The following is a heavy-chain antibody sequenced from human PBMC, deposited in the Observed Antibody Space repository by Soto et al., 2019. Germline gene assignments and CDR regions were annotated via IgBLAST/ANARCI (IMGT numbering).Heavy chain of an antibody. D-gene: IGHD2-2*01. CDR3: TTLNSHYCSSTSCPPSY. V-gene: IGHV3-15*07. CDR2: IKSKTDGGTT. Sequence: GGSLRLSCAASGFTFINSWMNWVLQAPGKGLEWVGRIKSKTDGGTTDYAAPVKGRFTISRDDSKNTLYLQMNSLKTEDTAVYYCTTLNSHYCSSTSCPPSYWGQGTLVTVSS. CDR1: GFTFINSW. J-gene: IGHJ4*02.